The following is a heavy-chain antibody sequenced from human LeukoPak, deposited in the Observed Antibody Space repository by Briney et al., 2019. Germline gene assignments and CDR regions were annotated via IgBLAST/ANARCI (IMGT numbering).Heavy chain of an antibody. Sequence: PGGSLRLSCLTSGFTLSTNAMSWVRQAPGKGLEWISGISGSGASTYYADSVKGRFTISRDDSRNTLYLQMNSLRGDDTAVYYCAREGSGDEPDMYYFDYWGQGTLVTVSS. D-gene: IGHD5-12*01. CDR2: ISGSGAST. J-gene: IGHJ4*02. V-gene: IGHV3-23*01. CDR3: AREGSGDEPDMYYFDY. CDR1: GFTLSTNA.